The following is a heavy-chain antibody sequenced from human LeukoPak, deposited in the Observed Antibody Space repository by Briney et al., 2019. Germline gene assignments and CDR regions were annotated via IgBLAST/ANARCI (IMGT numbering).Heavy chain of an antibody. CDR2: IIPNLGTT. CDR1: GGTSNSHA. D-gene: IGHD3-22*01. J-gene: IGHJ4*02. V-gene: IGHV1-69*04. CDR3: ATTNDGGGYQWGDFFDF. Sequence: GASVKVSCKASGGTSNSHAISGVRHAPGQGLEWMGRIIPNLGTTNRAQNFQDRVTLTADKSTNTAYMEFTSLTSDGTAVYYCATTNDGGGYQWGDFFDFWGQGTLVTVSS.